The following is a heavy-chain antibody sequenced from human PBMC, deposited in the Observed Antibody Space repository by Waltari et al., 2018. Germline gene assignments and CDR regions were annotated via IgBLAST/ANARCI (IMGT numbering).Heavy chain of an antibody. J-gene: IGHJ4*02. V-gene: IGHV3-74*01. D-gene: IGHD3-9*01. CDR3: ARKGGTGYPYGPFYYDH. Sequence: EVHLVESGGGLVQPGGSLRLSCAASGFSFGDYWMPWVRQVTGRGLEWVSRINVDGGYISYADSVRGRFTISRDNAESTVYLHLNNLRVDDTAVYFCARKGGTGYPYGPFYYDHWGQGTLVNVSS. CDR2: INVDGGYI. CDR1: GFSFGDYW.